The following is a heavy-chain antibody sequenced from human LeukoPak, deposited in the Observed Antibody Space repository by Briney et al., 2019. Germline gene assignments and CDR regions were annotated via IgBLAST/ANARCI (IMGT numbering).Heavy chain of an antibody. CDR2: INPNSGGT. CDR1: GYTFTGYY. D-gene: IGHD3-9*01. CDR3: ARRTAVDEGYFDWLFYSVRYGMDV. V-gene: IGHV1-2*02. Sequence: ASVKVSCKASGYTFTGYYMHWVRQAPGQGLEWVGWINPNSGGTNYAQKFHGRVTMTRDTSISTAYMELSRLRSDDTAVYYCARRTAVDEGYFDWLFYSVRYGMDVWGQGTTVTVSS. J-gene: IGHJ6*02.